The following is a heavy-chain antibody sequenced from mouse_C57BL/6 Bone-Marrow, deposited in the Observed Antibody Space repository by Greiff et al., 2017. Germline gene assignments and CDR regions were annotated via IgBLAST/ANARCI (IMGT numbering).Heavy chain of an antibody. CDR2: IDPSDSYT. J-gene: IGHJ2*01. CDR1: GYTFTSYW. V-gene: IGHV1-59*01. Sequence: QVQLQQPGAELVRPGTSVKLSCKASGYTFTSYWMHWVKQRPGQGLEWIGVIDPSDSYTNYNQKFKGKATFTVDTYSSTSYMQLSSLTSEDSAVYYCARVGYVDYWCQGTTLTVSA. CDR3: ARVGYVDY.